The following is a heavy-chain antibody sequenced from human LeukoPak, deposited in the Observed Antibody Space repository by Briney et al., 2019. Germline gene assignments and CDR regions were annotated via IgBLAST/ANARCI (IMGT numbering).Heavy chain of an antibody. J-gene: IGHJ4*02. CDR1: GYTFTSYA. Sequence: ASVKVSCKASGYTFTSYAFSWVRQAPGQGLEWMGWISTYNGDRNYAQHLQGRVTMTTDTSTSTAYMELRSLRSDDTAVYYCARRGAATELDYWGQGTLVTVSS. CDR3: ARRGAATELDY. D-gene: IGHD6-13*01. CDR2: ISTYNGDR. V-gene: IGHV1-18*01.